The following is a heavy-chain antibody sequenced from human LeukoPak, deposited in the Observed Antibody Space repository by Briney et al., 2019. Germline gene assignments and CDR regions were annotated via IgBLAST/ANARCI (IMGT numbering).Heavy chain of an antibody. D-gene: IGHD6-13*01. Sequence: SETLSLTCTVSSYSISSGYYWGWIRQPPGKGLEWLASIYHSGTIYYNPSLKSRVTISVDTSKNQFSLKLTSVTAADTAVYYCARGLGRQQLVSPFDYWGQGTLVTVSS. CDR1: SYSISSGYY. V-gene: IGHV4-38-2*02. J-gene: IGHJ4*02. CDR3: ARGLGRQQLVSPFDY. CDR2: IYHSGTI.